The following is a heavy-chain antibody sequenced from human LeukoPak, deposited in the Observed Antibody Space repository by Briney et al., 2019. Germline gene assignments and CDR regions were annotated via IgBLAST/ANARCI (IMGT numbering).Heavy chain of an antibody. V-gene: IGHV3-48*02. CDR3: AKVLRQLARYYYYGMDV. CDR2: ISSSSSTI. J-gene: IGHJ6*02. D-gene: IGHD6-6*01. CDR1: GFTFSSYS. Sequence: GGSLRLSCAASGFTFSSYSMNWVRQAPGKGLEWVSYISSSSSTIYYADSVKGRFTISRDNAKNSLYLQMNSLRDEDTAVYYCAKVLRQLARYYYYGMDVWGQGTTVTVSS.